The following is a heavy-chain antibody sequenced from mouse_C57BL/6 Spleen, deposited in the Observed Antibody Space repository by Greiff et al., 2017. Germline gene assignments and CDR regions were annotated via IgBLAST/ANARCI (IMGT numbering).Heavy chain of an antibody. V-gene: IGHV1-7*01. CDR2: INPSSGYT. D-gene: IGHD1-1*01. Sequence: QVQLQQSGAELAKPGASVQLSCKASGYTFTSYWMHWVKQRPGQGLEWIGYINPSSGYTKYNQKFKDKATLTADKSSSTADMQRSSLTYEDSAVYYCARGSTTVVGDYAMDYWGQGTSVTVSS. CDR1: GYTFTSYW. J-gene: IGHJ4*01. CDR3: ARGSTTVVGDYAMDY.